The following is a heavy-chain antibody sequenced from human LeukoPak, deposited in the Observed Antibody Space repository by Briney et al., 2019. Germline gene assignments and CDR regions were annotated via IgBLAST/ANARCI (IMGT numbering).Heavy chain of an antibody. CDR3: ARDRAVVVAATDY. Sequence: ASVKASCKASGYTFTTYGISWVRQAPGRGLEWMGWISPYNGNTNYAQKLQGRVTMTTDTSTSTAYMELRSLRSDDTAVYYCARDRAVVVAATDYWGQGTLVTVSS. J-gene: IGHJ4*02. CDR2: ISPYNGNT. D-gene: IGHD2-15*01. V-gene: IGHV1-18*01. CDR1: GYTFTTYG.